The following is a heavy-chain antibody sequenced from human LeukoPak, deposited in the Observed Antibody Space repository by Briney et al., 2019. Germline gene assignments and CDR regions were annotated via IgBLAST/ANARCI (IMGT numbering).Heavy chain of an antibody. Sequence: SETLSLTCTVSGGSISSYYWSWIRQPAGKGLEWIGRIYTSGSTNHNPSLKSRVTMSVDTSKNQFSLKLSSVTAADMAVYYCARDHDGYSHYYYYYYMDVWGKGTTVTVSS. D-gene: IGHD5-24*01. CDR3: ARDHDGYSHYYYYYYMDV. V-gene: IGHV4-4*07. CDR2: IYTSGST. CDR1: GGSISSYY. J-gene: IGHJ6*03.